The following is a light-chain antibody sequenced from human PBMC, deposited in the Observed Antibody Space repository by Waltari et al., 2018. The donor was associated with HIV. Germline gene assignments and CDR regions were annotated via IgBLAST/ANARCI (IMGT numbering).Light chain of an antibody. CDR2: STA. CDR1: PGAVTSHYH. V-gene: IGLV7-43*01. J-gene: IGLJ3*02. Sequence: QTVVTQESSLTVSPGGTVTLTCASNPGAVTSHYHPNWIKQKPGQTPRAVIYSTAYKRSWTPARFSGSRLGGKAAMTLLTVQDEDESEYYCLLYFGGAWVFGGGTKLTVL. CDR3: LLYFGGAWV.